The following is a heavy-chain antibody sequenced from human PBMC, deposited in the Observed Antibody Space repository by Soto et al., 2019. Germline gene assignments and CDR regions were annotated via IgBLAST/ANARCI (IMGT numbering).Heavy chain of an antibody. CDR2: INHSGST. CDR3: ARAWQYSSGFFDY. J-gene: IGHJ4*02. V-gene: IGHV4-34*01. Sequence: SETLSLTCTVSGDSISSYYWSWIRQPPGTGLEWIGEINHSGSTNYNPSLKSRVTISVDTSKNQFSLKLSSVTAADTAVYYCARAWQYSSGFFDYWGQGTLVTVSS. D-gene: IGHD6-19*01. CDR1: GDSISSYY.